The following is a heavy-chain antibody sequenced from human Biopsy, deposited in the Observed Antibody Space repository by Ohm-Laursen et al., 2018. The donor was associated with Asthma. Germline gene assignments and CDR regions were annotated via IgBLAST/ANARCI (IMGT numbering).Heavy chain of an antibody. CDR2: ISYDGSSI. Sequence: RSLRLSCAASGFTVSRDHMFWVRQAPGKGLEWVAVISYDGSSIYYADSVKGRFTISRDNSKNTLSLQMNSLTAKDTAVYYCAREGVAGTHIEDWGQGTLVTVSS. J-gene: IGHJ4*02. CDR1: GFTVSRDH. D-gene: IGHD6-19*01. V-gene: IGHV3-30-3*01. CDR3: AREGVAGTHIED.